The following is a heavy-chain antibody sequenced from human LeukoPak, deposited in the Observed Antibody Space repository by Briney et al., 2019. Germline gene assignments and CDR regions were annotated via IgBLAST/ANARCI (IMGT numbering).Heavy chain of an antibody. Sequence: SETLSLTCAVSDDSFSSHYWTWIRQPPGKGLEWIGYISYIGSTNYNPSLKSRITISIDTSKNEFSLKLTSVTAADTAVYYCARDLVTVTKGFDIWGQGTMVTVSS. V-gene: IGHV4-59*11. CDR3: ARDLVTVTKGFDI. J-gene: IGHJ3*02. D-gene: IGHD4-17*01. CDR2: ISYIGST. CDR1: DDSFSSHY.